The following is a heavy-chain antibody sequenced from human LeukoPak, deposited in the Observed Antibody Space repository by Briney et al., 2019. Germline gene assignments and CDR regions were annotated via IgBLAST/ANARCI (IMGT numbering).Heavy chain of an antibody. CDR3: ARAPRAKATNAFDI. V-gene: IGHV1-2*02. CDR1: GYTFTGYY. CDR2: INPNSGGT. D-gene: IGHD1-26*01. Sequence: ASVKVSCKASGYTFTGYYMHWVRQAPGQGLEWMGWINPNSGGTNYAQKFQGRVTMTRDTSISTAYMELSRLRSDDTAVYYCARAPRAKATNAFDIWGQGTMVTLSS. J-gene: IGHJ3*02.